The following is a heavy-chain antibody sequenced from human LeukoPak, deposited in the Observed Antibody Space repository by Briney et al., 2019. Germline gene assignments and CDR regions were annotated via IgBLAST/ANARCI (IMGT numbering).Heavy chain of an antibody. D-gene: IGHD6-13*01. J-gene: IGHJ4*02. V-gene: IGHV1-18*01. CDR2: ISAYNGNT. CDR1: GYTFTSYG. CDR3: ARDTARTTTAGGPDY. Sequence: ASVKVSCKASGYTFTSYGISWVRQAPGQGLEWMGWISAYNGNTNYAQKLQGRVTMTTDTSTSTAYMELRSLRSDDTAVYYCARDTARTTTAGGPDYWGQGTLVTVSS.